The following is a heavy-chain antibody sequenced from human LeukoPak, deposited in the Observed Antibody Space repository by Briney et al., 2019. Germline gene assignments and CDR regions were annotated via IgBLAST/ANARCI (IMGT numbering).Heavy chain of an antibody. Sequence: GGSLRLSCVASGFTFSNYEMNWVRQAPGKGLEWVSYISRSGGTIYYADSVKGRFTISRDNAKNSLYLQMNSLRAEDTAVYYCARSGYYFDYWGQGTLVTVSS. D-gene: IGHD5-12*01. CDR1: GFTFSNYE. J-gene: IGHJ4*02. V-gene: IGHV3-48*03. CDR2: ISRSGGTI. CDR3: ARSGYYFDY.